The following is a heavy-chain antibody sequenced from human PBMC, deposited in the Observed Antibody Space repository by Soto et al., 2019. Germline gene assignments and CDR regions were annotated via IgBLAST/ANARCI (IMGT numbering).Heavy chain of an antibody. CDR3: AREPFTYRARYRYLFF. Sequence: GASVKVSCKASGFSINKHGISWVRQAPGQRLEWMGWISAYNGDTNYAENFKGRVTMTTDRSTTTAYMELTSLTSDYMAVYYCAREPFTYRARYRYLFFWG. J-gene: IGHJ3*01. CDR2: ISAYNGDT. CDR1: GFSINKHG. V-gene: IGHV1-18*03. D-gene: IGHD4-4*01.